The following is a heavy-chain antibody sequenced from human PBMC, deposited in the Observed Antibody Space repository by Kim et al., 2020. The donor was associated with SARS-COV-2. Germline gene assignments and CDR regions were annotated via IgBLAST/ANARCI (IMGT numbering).Heavy chain of an antibody. CDR3: ARDQVAGILVSYYYYYGMDV. Sequence: GGSLRLSCAASGFTFSSYSMNWVRQAPGKGLEWVSSISSSSSYIYYADSVKGRFTISRDNAKNSLYLQMNSLRAEDTAVYYCARDQVAGILVSYYYYYGMDVWGQGTTVTVSS. V-gene: IGHV3-21*01. D-gene: IGHD6-19*01. CDR1: GFTFSSYS. CDR2: ISSSSSYI. J-gene: IGHJ6*02.